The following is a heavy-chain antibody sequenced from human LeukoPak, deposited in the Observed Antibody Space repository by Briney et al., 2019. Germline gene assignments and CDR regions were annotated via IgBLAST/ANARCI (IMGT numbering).Heavy chain of an antibody. Sequence: GGSLRLSCAASGFTFSSYSINWVRQAPGKGLEWVSYISSTSSAIYYADSVKGRFTISRDNAKNSLYLQMNSLRAEDTAVYYCARVIGSYGHSAYWGQGTLVTVSS. CDR3: ARVIGSYGHSAY. CDR1: GFTFSSYS. J-gene: IGHJ4*02. V-gene: IGHV3-48*04. CDR2: ISSTSSAI. D-gene: IGHD3-16*01.